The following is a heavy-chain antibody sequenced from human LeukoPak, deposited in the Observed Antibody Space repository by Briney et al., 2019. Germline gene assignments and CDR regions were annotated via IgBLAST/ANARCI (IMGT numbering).Heavy chain of an antibody. CDR2: IYYSGST. CDR3: ARVVDIVLMVYAIPPPLFDY. CDR1: GGSISSSSYY. J-gene: IGHJ4*02. D-gene: IGHD2-8*01. V-gene: IGHV4-39*01. Sequence: SETLSLTCTVSGGSISSSSYYWGWIRQPPGKGLEWIGSIYYSGSTYYNPSLKSRVTISVDTSKNQFSLKLSSVTAADTAVYYRARVVDIVLMVYAIPPPLFDYWGQGTLVTVSS.